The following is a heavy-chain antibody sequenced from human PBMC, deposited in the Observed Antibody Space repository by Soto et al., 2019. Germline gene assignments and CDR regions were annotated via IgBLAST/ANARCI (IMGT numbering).Heavy chain of an antibody. Sequence: SETLSLTCTVSVGSISSYYWSWIRQPPGKGLEWIGYIYYSGSTNYNPSLKSRVTISVDTSKNQFSLKLSSVTAADTAVYYCARGRQWLVDYWGQGTLVTVS. CDR3: ARGRQWLVDY. D-gene: IGHD6-19*01. V-gene: IGHV4-59*01. J-gene: IGHJ4*02. CDR2: IYYSGST. CDR1: VGSISSYY.